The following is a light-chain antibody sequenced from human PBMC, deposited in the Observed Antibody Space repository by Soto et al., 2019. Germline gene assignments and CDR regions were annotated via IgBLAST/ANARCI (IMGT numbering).Light chain of an antibody. CDR2: LGS. V-gene: IGKV2-28*01. CDR1: QSLLHSNGYNY. J-gene: IGKJ5*01. CDR3: MQALQTIT. Sequence: DIVMTQSPLSLPVTPGEPASISCRSGQSLLHSNGYNYLDWYLQKPGQSPQLLIYLGSDRASGVPDRFSGSGSGTDFTLKISRVGAEDVGVYYCMQALQTITFGQGTRLEIK.